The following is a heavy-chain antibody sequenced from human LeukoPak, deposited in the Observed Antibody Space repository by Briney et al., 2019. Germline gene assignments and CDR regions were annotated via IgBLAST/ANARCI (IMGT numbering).Heavy chain of an antibody. D-gene: IGHD4-23*01. Sequence: GGSLRLSCAASGFTFSSYEMNWVRQAPGKGLEWVSYISSSGSTIYYADSVKGRFTISRDNAKNSLYLQMNSLRAEDTAVYYCARDRGYGGNARFDYWGQGTLVTVSS. J-gene: IGHJ4*02. CDR3: ARDRGYGGNARFDY. CDR1: GFTFSSYE. CDR2: ISSSGSTI. V-gene: IGHV3-48*03.